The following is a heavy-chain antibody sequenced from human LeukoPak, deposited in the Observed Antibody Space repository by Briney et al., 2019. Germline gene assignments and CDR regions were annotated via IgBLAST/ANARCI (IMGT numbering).Heavy chain of an antibody. V-gene: IGHV5-10-1*01. CDR3: ARQIDGSGSYFFTIDY. Sequence: GESLKISCKGSGYSFTSYWISWVRQMPGKGLEWMGRIDPSDSYTNYSPSFQGHVTISADKPISTAYLQWSSLKASDTAMYYCARQIDGSGSYFFTIDYWGQGTLVTVSS. D-gene: IGHD3-10*01. CDR2: IDPSDSYT. J-gene: IGHJ4*02. CDR1: GYSFTSYW.